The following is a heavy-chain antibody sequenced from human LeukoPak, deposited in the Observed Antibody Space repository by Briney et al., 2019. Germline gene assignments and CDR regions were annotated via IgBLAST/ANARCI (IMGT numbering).Heavy chain of an antibody. CDR1: GYTFTGYY. J-gene: IGHJ5*02. V-gene: IGHV1-2*02. CDR2: INPNSGGT. CDR3: ARGFFPHGPYNFWSGSKTANWFDP. Sequence: ASVKVSCKASGYTFTGYYMHWVRQAPGQGLEWMGWINPNSGGTNYAQKFQGRVTMTRDTSISTAYMELSRLRSDDTAVYYCARGFFPHGPYNFWSGSKTANWFDPWGQGTLVTVSS. D-gene: IGHD3-3*01.